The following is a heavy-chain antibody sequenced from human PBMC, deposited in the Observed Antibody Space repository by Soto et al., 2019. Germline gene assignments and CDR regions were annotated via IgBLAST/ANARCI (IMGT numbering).Heavy chain of an antibody. Sequence: EVQLLESGGGFVQPGGPLRLSCAASGFTFSNYAMTWVRQAPGKGLEWVSALTGGGDNTYSADSVKGRFTISTDNFKHTLYLQMNSLRDEETAIYYCARGSKGFDYWGQGTLVTVSS. CDR1: GFTFSNYA. J-gene: IGHJ4*02. V-gene: IGHV3-23*01. CDR2: LTGGGDNT. CDR3: ARGSKGFDY. D-gene: IGHD2-2*01.